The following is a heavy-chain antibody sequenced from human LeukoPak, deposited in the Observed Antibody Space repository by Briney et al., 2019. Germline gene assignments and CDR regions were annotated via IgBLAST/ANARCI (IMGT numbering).Heavy chain of an antibody. J-gene: IGHJ4*02. CDR2: ISDGGAYT. V-gene: IGHV3-11*06. CDR3: ARVRTNSWYSDS. CDR1: GGSISSYY. Sequence: LSLTCTVSGGSISSYYWSWIRQAPGKGLEWVSHISDGGAYTKYADSVKGRFTISRDNAKNSLYLQMNSLTAADTAVYYCARVRTNSWYSDSWGQGTLVTVSS. D-gene: IGHD6-13*01.